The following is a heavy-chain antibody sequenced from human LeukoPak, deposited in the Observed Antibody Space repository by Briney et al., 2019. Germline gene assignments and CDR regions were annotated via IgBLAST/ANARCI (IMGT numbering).Heavy chain of an antibody. D-gene: IGHD5-12*01. V-gene: IGHV1-46*01. Sequence: GASVKVSCKASGYTFTIFHIHWVRQAPGQGLEWMEMINPSDGSTNYAQKFQGRVTMTSDMSTSTVAMDLSSLRSDDTAVYYCARESTFRLLRNVSDIWGQGTMVTVSS. J-gene: IGHJ3*02. CDR2: INPSDGST. CDR1: GYTFTIFH. CDR3: ARESTFRLLRNVSDI.